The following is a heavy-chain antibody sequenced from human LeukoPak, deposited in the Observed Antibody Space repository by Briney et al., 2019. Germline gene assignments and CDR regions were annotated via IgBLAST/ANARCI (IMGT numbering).Heavy chain of an antibody. V-gene: IGHV3-53*01. CDR2: IYSGGST. CDR1: GFTVSSNY. D-gene: IGHD1-26*01. CDR3: ARRPGSSGSYWNYYYGMDV. J-gene: IGHJ6*02. Sequence: GGSLRLSCAASGFTVSSNYMSWVRQAPGKGLEWVSVIYSGGSTYYADSVKGRFTISRDNPKNTLYLQMNSLRAEDTAVYYCARRPGSSGSYWNYYYGMDVWGQGTTVTVS.